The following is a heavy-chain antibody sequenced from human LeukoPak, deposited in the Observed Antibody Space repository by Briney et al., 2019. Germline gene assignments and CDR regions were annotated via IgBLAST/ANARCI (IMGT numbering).Heavy chain of an antibody. V-gene: IGHV4-31*03. Sequence: SSQTLSLTCTVSGGSISSGGYYWSWIRQHPGKGLEWLGYIYYSGSTYYNPSLKSRVTISVDTSKNQFSLKLSSVTAADTAVYYCARVTTRGPNMVDYWGQGTLVTVSS. D-gene: IGHD4-17*01. J-gene: IGHJ4*02. CDR3: ARVTTRGPNMVDY. CDR2: IYYSGST. CDR1: GGSISSGGYY.